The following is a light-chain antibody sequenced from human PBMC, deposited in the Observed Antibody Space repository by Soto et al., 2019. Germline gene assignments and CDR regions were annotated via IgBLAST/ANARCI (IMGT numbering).Light chain of an antibody. CDR2: DTS. Sequence: VMTQSPATLSVSPGERATLSCRASQSINSNLAWYQQKPGQTPRLLIYDTSIRATGVPARFSGSRSGAEFTLTISSLQSEDFAVYYCQHYVTWPLTFGGGTKVDIK. CDR3: QHYVTWPLT. CDR1: QSINSN. V-gene: IGKV3-15*01. J-gene: IGKJ4*01.